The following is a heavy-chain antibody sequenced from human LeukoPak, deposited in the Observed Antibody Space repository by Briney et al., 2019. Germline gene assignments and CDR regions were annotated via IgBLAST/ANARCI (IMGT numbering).Heavy chain of an antibody. CDR1: GGSISSSSYY. CDR2: IYYSGTA. CDR3: ARCIAVRQWSYYQYMDV. D-gene: IGHD6-6*01. V-gene: IGHV4-39*07. Sequence: SETLSLTCTVSGGSISSSSYYWGWIRQPPGKGLEWIGNIYYSGTAYYNPSLKSRVTISVDTSMNQFSLKLRSVTAADTAVYYCARCIAVRQWSYYQYMDVWGKGTTVTVSS. J-gene: IGHJ6*03.